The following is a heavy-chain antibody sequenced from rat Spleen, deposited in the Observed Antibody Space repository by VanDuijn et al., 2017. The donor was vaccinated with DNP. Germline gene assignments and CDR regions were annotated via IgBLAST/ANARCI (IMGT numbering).Heavy chain of an antibody. Sequence: EVQLVESGGGLVQPGNSLKLSCAASGFTFNNCGMAWVRQAPKKGLEWVATINTSGGRTYYRDSVQGRFTISRDNAKSTLYLQMDSLRSEDTATYYCATRYYGDDLDYWGQGVMVTVSS. CDR3: ATRYYGDDLDY. CDR1: GFTFNNCG. V-gene: IGHV5S23*01. J-gene: IGHJ2*01. CDR2: INTSGGRT. D-gene: IGHD1-7*01.